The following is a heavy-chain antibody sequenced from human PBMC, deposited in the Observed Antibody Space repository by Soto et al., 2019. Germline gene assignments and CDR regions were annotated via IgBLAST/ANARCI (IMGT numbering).Heavy chain of an antibody. D-gene: IGHD2-2*02. J-gene: IGHJ4*02. CDR2: IYLGDSDT. Sequence: GESLKISFKGSGYSFTSYWIGWVRQMPGKGLEWMGIIYLGDSDTRYSPSFQGQVTISADKSISPAYLQWSSLKASDTAMYYCARQTYCSSTSCYTVDSWGQGTLVTVCS. CDR3: ARQTYCSSTSCYTVDS. CDR1: GYSFTSYW. V-gene: IGHV5-51*01.